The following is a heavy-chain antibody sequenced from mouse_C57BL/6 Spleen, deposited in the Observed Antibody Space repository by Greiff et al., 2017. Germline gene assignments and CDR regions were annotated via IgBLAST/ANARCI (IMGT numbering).Heavy chain of an antibody. J-gene: IGHJ2*01. CDR1: GYSITSGYY. Sequence: VQLKESGPGLVKPSQSLSLTCSVTGYSITSGYYWNWIRQFPENKLEWMGYISYDGSNNYNPSLKNRISITRDTSKNQCFLKLNSVTTEDTATYYCARERWGNYPFDYWGQGTTLTVSS. D-gene: IGHD2-1*01. CDR3: ARERWGNYPFDY. CDR2: ISYDGSN. V-gene: IGHV3-6*01.